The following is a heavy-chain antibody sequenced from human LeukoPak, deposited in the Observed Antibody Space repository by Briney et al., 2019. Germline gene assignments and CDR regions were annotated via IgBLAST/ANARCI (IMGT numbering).Heavy chain of an antibody. J-gene: IGHJ2*01. CDR2: ISSSSNYI. CDR1: GFTFSSHT. D-gene: IGHD2-15*01. CDR3: ARVGSGQNWYFDL. Sequence: GGSLRLSCAASGFTFSSHTMNWVRQAPGKGLEWVSSISSSSNYIYYADSVKGRFTISRDNAKNSLYLQMNSLRAEDTAVYYCARVGSGQNWYFDLWGRGTLVTVSS. V-gene: IGHV3-21*01.